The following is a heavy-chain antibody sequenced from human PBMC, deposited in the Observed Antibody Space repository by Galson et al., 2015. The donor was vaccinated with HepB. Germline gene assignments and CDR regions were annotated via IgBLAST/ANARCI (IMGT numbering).Heavy chain of an antibody. CDR2: IKQDGSEK. D-gene: IGHD3-10*01. J-gene: IGHJ4*02. CDR3: ARGGYWFGESLGVSDY. V-gene: IGHV3-7*03. Sequence: SLRLSCAASGFTFSSYAMHWVRQAPGKGLEWVANIKQDGSEKYYVDSVKGRFTISRDNAKNSLYLQMNSLRAEDTAVYYCARGGYWFGESLGVSDYWGQGTLVTVSS. CDR1: GFTFSSYA.